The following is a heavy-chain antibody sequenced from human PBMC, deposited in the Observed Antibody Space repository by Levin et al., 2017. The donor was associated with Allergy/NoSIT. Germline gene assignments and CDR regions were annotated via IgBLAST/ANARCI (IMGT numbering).Heavy chain of an antibody. D-gene: IGHD6-19*01. CDR1: GGSISDTDYY. CDR2: MYYSGNT. J-gene: IGHJ4*02. V-gene: IGHV4-39*02. CDR3: ARWGTTVAGLYYFDN. Sequence: SETLSLTCTVSGGSISDTDYYWAWIRQPPGKGLEWIGSMYYSGNTYYNPSLQSRLTMSVDTSENYFSLKMRSVTAADTAVYFCARWGTTVAGLYYFDNWGQGTLVTVSS.